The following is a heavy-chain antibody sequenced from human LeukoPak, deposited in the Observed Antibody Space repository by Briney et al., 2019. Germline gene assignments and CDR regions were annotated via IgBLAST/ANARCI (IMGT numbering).Heavy chain of an antibody. J-gene: IGHJ3*01. V-gene: IGHV3-30*02. Sequence: PGGSLRLSCAAPGFTSNSYGMHWVRQAPGKGLDWVAFIWYDGTNEHYADSVKGRFTISRDNSNNTLYLQMNSLRAEDTAVYYCAKDGAHHDVWGQGTMVSISS. CDR1: GFTSNSYG. CDR3: AKDGAHHDV. CDR2: IWYDGTNE.